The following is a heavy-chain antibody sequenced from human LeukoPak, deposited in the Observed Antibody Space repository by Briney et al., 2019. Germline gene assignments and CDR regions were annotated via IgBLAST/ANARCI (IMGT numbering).Heavy chain of an antibody. D-gene: IGHD1-7*01. J-gene: IGHJ4*02. CDR2: IYTSGST. CDR1: GGSISSGSYY. Sequence: PSQTLSLTCTVSGGSISSGSYYWSWIRQPAGKGLEWIGRIYTSGSTNYNPSLKSRVTISVDTSKNQFSPKLSSVTAADTAVYYCARVPYNWNYGYFDYWGQGTLVTVSS. V-gene: IGHV4-61*02. CDR3: ARVPYNWNYGYFDY.